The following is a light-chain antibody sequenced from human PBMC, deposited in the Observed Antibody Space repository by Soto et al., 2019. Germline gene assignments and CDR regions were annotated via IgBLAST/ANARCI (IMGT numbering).Light chain of an antibody. CDR1: QGIFNY. CDR3: QHFGGTTFT. CDR2: GAS. J-gene: IGKJ5*01. V-gene: IGKV1-27*01. Sequence: DIQMTQSPSSLSASIGDTVTITCRASQGIFNYLAWYQQKPGKVPKLVISGASTLQSGVPSRFSGSGSGTHFTLTISRLEPGDFAVYYCQHFGGTTFTFGQGTRLEIK.